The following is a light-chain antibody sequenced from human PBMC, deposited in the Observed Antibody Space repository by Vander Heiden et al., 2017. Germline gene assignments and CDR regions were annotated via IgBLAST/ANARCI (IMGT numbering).Light chain of an antibody. V-gene: IGLV3-21*02. J-gene: IGLJ3*02. CDR2: DNR. Sequence: SYVLTQPPSVSVAPGQTARITCGVHNTGTKGVHWYRQKPGQAPVLVVHDNRDRPSGIPDRFSGSNSGNTATLTISRVEAGDEADYYCQLWDSSRGVFGGGTKLTVL. CDR1: NTGTKG. CDR3: QLWDSSRGV.